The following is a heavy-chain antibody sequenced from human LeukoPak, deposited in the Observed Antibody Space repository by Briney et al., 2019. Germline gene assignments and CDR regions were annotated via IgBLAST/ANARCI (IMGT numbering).Heavy chain of an antibody. Sequence: GGSLRLSCAASGFTFSSYGMHWVRQAPGKGLEWVAVISYDGSNKYYADSVKGRFTISRDNSKNTLYLQMNSLRTEDTAVYYCAKDGRFGELSLDYWGQGTLVTVSS. V-gene: IGHV3-30*18. J-gene: IGHJ4*02. CDR1: GFTFSSYG. D-gene: IGHD3-10*01. CDR2: ISYDGSNK. CDR3: AKDGRFGELSLDY.